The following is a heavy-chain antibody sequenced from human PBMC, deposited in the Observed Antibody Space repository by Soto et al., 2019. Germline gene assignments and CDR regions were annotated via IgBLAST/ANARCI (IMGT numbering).Heavy chain of an antibody. CDR1: GFTFSSYA. Sequence: QVQLVESGGGVVQPGRSLRLSCAASGFTFSSYAMHWVRQAPGKGLEWVAVISYDGSNEYYADSVKGRFTISRDNSKNTLYLQMNSLRAEDTAVYYCARDVFVTAAGKNFYYYYGMDVWGQGTTVTVSS. D-gene: IGHD6-13*01. CDR2: ISYDGSNE. V-gene: IGHV3-30-3*01. J-gene: IGHJ6*02. CDR3: ARDVFVTAAGKNFYYYYGMDV.